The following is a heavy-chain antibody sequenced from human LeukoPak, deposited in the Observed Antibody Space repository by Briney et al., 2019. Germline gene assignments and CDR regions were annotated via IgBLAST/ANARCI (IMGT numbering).Heavy chain of an antibody. CDR1: GFTFSSYA. CDR2: ISGSGGST. V-gene: IGHV3-23*01. D-gene: IGHD3-3*01. CDR3: AKSQWAYYDCWSGYHPGDY. J-gene: IGHJ4*02. Sequence: HPGGSLRLSCAASGFTFSSYAMSWVRQAPGKGLEWVSAISGSGGSTYYADSVKGRFTISRDNSKNTLYLQMNSLRAEDTAVYYCAKSQWAYYDCWSGYHPGDYWGQGTLVTVSS.